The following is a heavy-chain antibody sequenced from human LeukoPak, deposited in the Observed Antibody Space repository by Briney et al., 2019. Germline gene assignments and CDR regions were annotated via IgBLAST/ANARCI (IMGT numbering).Heavy chain of an antibody. CDR2: MNPNSGNT. CDR1: GYTFTSYD. D-gene: IGHD2-2*01. CDR3: ARVPAAMVGRKNWFDP. J-gene: IGHJ5*02. V-gene: IGHV1-8*01. Sequence: ASVTVSCKASGYTFTSYDINWVRQAPGQGLEWMGWMNPNSGNTGYAQKFQGRVTMTRNTSISTAYMELSSLRSEDTAVYYCARVPAAMVGRKNWFDPWGQGTLVTVSS.